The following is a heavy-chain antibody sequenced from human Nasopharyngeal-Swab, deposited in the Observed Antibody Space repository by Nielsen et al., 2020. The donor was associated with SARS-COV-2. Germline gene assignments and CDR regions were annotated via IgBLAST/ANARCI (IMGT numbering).Heavy chain of an antibody. Sequence: WVRQAPGQGLEWMGWISAYNGNTNYAQKLQGRVTMTTDTSASTAYMELSSLRSEDTAVYYCARDGDYYGSGSYYPRYCGMDVWGQGTTVTVSS. V-gene: IGHV1-18*01. J-gene: IGHJ6*02. CDR2: ISAYNGNT. CDR3: ARDGDYYGSGSYYPRYCGMDV. D-gene: IGHD3-10*01.